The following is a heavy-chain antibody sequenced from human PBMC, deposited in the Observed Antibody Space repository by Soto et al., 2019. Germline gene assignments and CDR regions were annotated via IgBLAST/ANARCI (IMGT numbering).Heavy chain of an antibody. CDR1: GFTFSSYA. D-gene: IGHD5-12*01. V-gene: IGHV3-23*01. J-gene: IGHJ6*02. Sequence: LRLSCAASGFTFSSYAMSWVRQAPGKGLEWVSAISGSGGSTYYADSVKGRFTISRDNSKNTLNLQMNSPRAEDTAVYYCAKDGGDGYNDYGMDVWGQGTTVTVSS. CDR3: AKDGGDGYNDYGMDV. CDR2: ISGSGGST.